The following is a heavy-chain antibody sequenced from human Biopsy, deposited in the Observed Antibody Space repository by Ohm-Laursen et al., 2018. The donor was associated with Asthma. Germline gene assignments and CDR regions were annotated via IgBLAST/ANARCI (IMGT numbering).Heavy chain of an antibody. Sequence: TQTLTLTCTLSGLSLSKTGMRVSWIRQPPVKALEWLARIVLDDDKCYSASLKTRLTISKDTSKNQVVLTMTTMDPVDTGTYFCAHAQTSWNYYGSGNYLYHFDSWGQGTLVTVSS. CDR3: AHAQTSWNYYGSGNYLYHFDS. CDR1: GLSLSKTGMR. CDR2: IVLDDDK. V-gene: IGHV2-70*12. J-gene: IGHJ4*02. D-gene: IGHD3-10*01.